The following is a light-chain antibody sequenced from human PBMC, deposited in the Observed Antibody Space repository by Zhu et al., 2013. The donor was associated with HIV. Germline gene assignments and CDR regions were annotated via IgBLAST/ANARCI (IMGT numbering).Light chain of an antibody. J-gene: IGKJ4*01. CDR3: QQYNNWPPLT. V-gene: IGKV3-15*01. CDR2: GAS. CDR1: QSVSTN. Sequence: EIVMTQSPASLSVSPGERATLSCRASQSVSTNVAWYQQKPGQPPRLLIYGASIRATGISARFSGSGSETEFTLTISSVQSEDFALYYCQQYNNWPPLTFGGGTKVEIK.